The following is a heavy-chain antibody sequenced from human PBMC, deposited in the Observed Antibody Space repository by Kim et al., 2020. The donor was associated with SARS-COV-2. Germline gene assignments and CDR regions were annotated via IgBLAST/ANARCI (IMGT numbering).Heavy chain of an antibody. CDR2: ISSSSSYI. J-gene: IGHJ6*02. Sequence: GGSLRLSCAASGFTFSSYSMNWVRQAPGKGLEWVSSISSSSSYIYYADSVKGRFTISRDNAKNSLYLQMNSLRAEDTAVYYCARESIPSGYSGYGYLGDYYGMDVWGQGTTVTVSS. CDR1: GFTFSSYS. V-gene: IGHV3-21*01. D-gene: IGHD5-12*01. CDR3: ARESIPSGYSGYGYLGDYYGMDV.